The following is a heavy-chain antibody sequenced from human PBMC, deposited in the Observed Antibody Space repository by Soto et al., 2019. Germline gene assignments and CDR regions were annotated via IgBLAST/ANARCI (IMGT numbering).Heavy chain of an antibody. CDR3: TKGGGSCCFDC. V-gene: IGHV3-23*04. Sequence: EVQLVESGGGLVQPGGSLILSCAASGFTFSTYAMSWVRQAPGKGLEWVSAISGSGSSTYYADSVKGRFTISRDNSKNTLYLQMNSLRAEDTAVYYCTKGGGSCCFDCWGQGTLVTVSS. CDR1: GFTFSTYA. CDR2: ISGSGSST. D-gene: IGHD2-15*01. J-gene: IGHJ4*02.